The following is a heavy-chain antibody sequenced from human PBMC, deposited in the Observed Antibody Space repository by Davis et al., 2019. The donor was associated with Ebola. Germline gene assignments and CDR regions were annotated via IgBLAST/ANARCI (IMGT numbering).Heavy chain of an antibody. CDR3: AKEMEVTKPYDH. V-gene: IGHV3-23*01. D-gene: IGHD2-21*02. Sequence: PGGSLRLSCAASGCRFNKYGMRWVRQALGKGLEWVAAVSRKGGAYYADSVEGRFTVFRDTSTDTLFLQMDSLRDEDTAVYYCAKEMEVTKPYDHWGQGTLVTVSS. J-gene: IGHJ4*02. CDR2: VSRKGGA. CDR1: GCRFNKYG.